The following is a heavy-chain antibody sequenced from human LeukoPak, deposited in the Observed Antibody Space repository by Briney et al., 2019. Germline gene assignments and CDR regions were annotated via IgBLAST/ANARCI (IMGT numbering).Heavy chain of an antibody. J-gene: IGHJ3*02. V-gene: IGHV3-30*18. CDR3: AKGGYGIQLWWAFDI. Sequence: PGGSLRLSCAASGFTFSSYDMHWVRQAPGKGLEWVALISYDGSNKYYADSVKGRFTISRDSPKNTLYLQMNSLRPEDTAIYYCAKGGYGIQLWWAFDIWGQGTMVTVSS. CDR1: GFTFSSYD. D-gene: IGHD5-18*01. CDR2: ISYDGSNK.